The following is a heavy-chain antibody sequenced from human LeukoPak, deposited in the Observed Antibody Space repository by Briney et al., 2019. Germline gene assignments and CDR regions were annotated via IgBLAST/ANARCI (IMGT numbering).Heavy chain of an antibody. CDR1: GFTFSSYA. CDR2: ISGSGGST. D-gene: IGHD3-9*01. J-gene: IGHJ4*02. CDR3: AKDAEYYDILTGYYQGAFDY. V-gene: IGHV3-23*01. Sequence: GGSLRPSCAASGFTFSSYAMSWVRQAPGKGLEWVSAISGSGGSTYYADSVKGRFTISRDNSKNTLYLQMNSLRAEDTAVYYCAKDAEYYDILTGYYQGAFDYWGQGTLVTVSS.